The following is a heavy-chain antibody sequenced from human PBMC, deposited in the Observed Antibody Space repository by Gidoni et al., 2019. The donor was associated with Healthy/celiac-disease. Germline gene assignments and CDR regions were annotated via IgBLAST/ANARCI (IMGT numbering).Heavy chain of an antibody. V-gene: IGHV4-59*08. D-gene: IGHD2-2*01. CDR3: ARHPIVVVPTAISGWFDP. Sequence: QVQLQESGPGLVKPAETLSLTCTVSGGSISSYYWSWIRQPPGKGLEWIGYIYYSGSTNYNPSLKSRVTISVDTSTNQFSLKLGSVTAADTAVYYCARHPIVVVPTAISGWFDPWSQGTLVTVSS. J-gene: IGHJ5*02. CDR1: GGSISSYY. CDR2: IYYSGST.